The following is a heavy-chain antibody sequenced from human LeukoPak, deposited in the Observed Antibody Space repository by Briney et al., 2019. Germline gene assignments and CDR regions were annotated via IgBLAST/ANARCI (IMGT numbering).Heavy chain of an antibody. J-gene: IGHJ4*02. CDR1: GGSISSTFYY. CDR2: ISGTGANT. Sequence: ETLSLTCTVSGGSISSTFYYWGWIRQPPGKGLEWVSDISGTGANTYYADSVKGRFTISRDNSKNTLYLQMNSLRGDDTAVYSCAKRYGLGSSPFDYWGQGALVTVSS. V-gene: IGHV3-23*01. CDR3: AKRYGLGSSPFDY. D-gene: IGHD3-10*01.